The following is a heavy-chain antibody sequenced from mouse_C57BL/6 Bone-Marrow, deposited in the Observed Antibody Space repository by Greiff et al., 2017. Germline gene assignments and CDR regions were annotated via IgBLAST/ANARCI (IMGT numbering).Heavy chain of an antibody. CDR1: GFSLTSYA. CDR2: IWTGGGT. D-gene: IGHD2-3*01. J-gene: IGHJ2*01. Sequence: VMLVESGPGLVAPSQSLSITCTVSGFSLTSYAIRWVRQPPGKGLEWLGVIWTGGGTIYNSALKSRLSISKDNAKRQVFLKMNSLQTDATARYDGARRMGNYFDYWGQGTTLTVSS. CDR3: ARRMGNYFDY. V-gene: IGHV2-9-1*01.